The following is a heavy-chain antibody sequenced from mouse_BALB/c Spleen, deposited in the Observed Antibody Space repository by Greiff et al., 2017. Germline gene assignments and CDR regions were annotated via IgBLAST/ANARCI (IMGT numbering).Heavy chain of an antibody. Sequence: VQLKESGAELVRPGALVKLSCKASGFNIKDYYMHWVKQRPEQGLEWIGWIDPENGNTIYDPKFQGKASITADTSSNTAYLQLSSLTSEDTAVYYCARKWDYRAMDYWGQGTSVTVSS. CDR3: ARKWDYRAMDY. CDR2: IDPENGNT. V-gene: IGHV14-1*02. J-gene: IGHJ4*01. D-gene: IGHD5-5*01. CDR1: GFNIKDYY.